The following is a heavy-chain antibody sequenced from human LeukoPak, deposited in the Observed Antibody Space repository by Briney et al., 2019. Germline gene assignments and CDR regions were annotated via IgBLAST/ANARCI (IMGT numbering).Heavy chain of an antibody. CDR3: ARFPYGDYGNRAFDI. CDR2: INPNSGGT. CDR1: GYTFTGYY. V-gene: IGHV1-2*02. D-gene: IGHD4-17*01. J-gene: IGHJ3*02. Sequence: EASVKVSCKASGYTFTGYYMHWVRQAPGQGLEWMGWINPNSGGTNYAQKFQGRVTMTRDTSISTAYMELSRLRSDDTAVYYCARFPYGDYGNRAFDIWGQGTMVTVSS.